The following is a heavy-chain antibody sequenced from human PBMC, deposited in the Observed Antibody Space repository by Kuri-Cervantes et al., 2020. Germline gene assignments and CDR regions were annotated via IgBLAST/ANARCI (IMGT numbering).Heavy chain of an antibody. CDR2: IIPIFGTA. Sequence: SVKVSCKASGYTFTSYGISWVRQAPGQGLEWMGWIIPIFGTANYAQKFQGRVTITTGESTGTAYMELSSLRSEDTAVYYCAAGIILTGQRGVFDSWGQGTLVTVSS. CDR1: GYTFTSYG. CDR3: AAGIILTGQRGVFDS. J-gene: IGHJ4*02. V-gene: IGHV1-69*05. D-gene: IGHD3-9*01.